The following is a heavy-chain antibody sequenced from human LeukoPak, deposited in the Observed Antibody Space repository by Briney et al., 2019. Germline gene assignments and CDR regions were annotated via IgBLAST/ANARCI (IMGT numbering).Heavy chain of an antibody. CDR2: ISWNSGSI. V-gene: IGHV3-9*01. J-gene: IGHJ4*02. CDR3: AKYKIPGYSSSCFDY. CDR1: GFTFDDYA. Sequence: PGGSLRLSCAASGFTFDDYAMHWVRQAPGKGLEWVSGISWNSGSIAYADSVKGRFTISRDNAKNSLYLQMNSLRAEDTAVYYCAKYKIPGYSSSCFDYWGQGTLVTVSS. D-gene: IGHD6-13*01.